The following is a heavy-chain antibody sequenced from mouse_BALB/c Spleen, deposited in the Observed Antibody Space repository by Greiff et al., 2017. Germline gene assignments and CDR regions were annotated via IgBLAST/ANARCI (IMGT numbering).Heavy chain of an antibody. CDR1: GYTFTDYA. Sequence: QVQLQQSGAELVRPGVSVKISCKGSGYTFTDYAMHWVKQSHAKSLEWIGVISTYYGDASYNQKFKGKATMTVDKSSSTAYMELARLTSEDSAIYYCARLDDDYYEDYWGQGTTLTVSA. J-gene: IGHJ2*01. D-gene: IGHD2-3*01. V-gene: IGHV1S137*01. CDR3: ARLDDDYYEDY. CDR2: ISTYYGDA.